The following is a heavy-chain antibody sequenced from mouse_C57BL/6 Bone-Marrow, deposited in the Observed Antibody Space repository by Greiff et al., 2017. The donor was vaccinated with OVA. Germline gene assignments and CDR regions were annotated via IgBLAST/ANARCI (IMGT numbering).Heavy chain of an antibody. D-gene: IGHD1-1*01. CDR2: INPNNGGS. J-gene: IGHJ1*03. CDR1: GYTFTDYN. CDR3: ARGAKVVATRYFDV. V-gene: IGHV1-18*01. Sequence: VQLQQSGPELVKPGASVKLPCTASGYTFTDYNMDWVKQSHGKSLEWIGDINPNNGGSIYNQKFKGKATLTVAKSSCTAYMELRSLTAEDTAVYYCARGAKVVATRYFDVWGTGTTVTVSS.